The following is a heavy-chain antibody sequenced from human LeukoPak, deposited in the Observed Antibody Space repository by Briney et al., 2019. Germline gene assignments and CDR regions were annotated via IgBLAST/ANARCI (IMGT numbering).Heavy chain of an antibody. J-gene: IGHJ4*02. D-gene: IGHD4-17*01. V-gene: IGHV3-23*01. CDR1: GFTFSNYA. CDR3: AKDRPLDYGDYVEGGY. Sequence: GGSLRLSCAASGFTFSNYAMNWVRQAPGKGLEWVSVIRSSGGGGSTYYADSVKGRFTISRDNSKNTLYLQMNSLRAEDTAVYYCAKDRPLDYGDYVEGGYWGQGTLVTVSS. CDR2: IRSSGGGGST.